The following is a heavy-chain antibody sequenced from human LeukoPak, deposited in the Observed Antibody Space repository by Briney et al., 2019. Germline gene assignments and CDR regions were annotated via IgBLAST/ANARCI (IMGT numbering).Heavy chain of an antibody. CDR2: ISSSSSSI. CDR3: ARGGPTYYYGSGSPIDY. V-gene: IGHV3-21*01. Sequence: GGSLRLSCAASGFTFSSYSMNWVRQAPGKGLEWVSSISSSSSSIYYADSVKGRFTISRDNAKNSLYLQMNSLRAEDTAVYYCARGGPTYYYGSGSPIDYWGQGTLVTVSS. J-gene: IGHJ4*02. CDR1: GFTFSSYS. D-gene: IGHD3-10*01.